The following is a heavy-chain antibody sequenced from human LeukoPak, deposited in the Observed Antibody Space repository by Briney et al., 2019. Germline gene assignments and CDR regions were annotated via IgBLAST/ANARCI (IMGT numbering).Heavy chain of an antibody. Sequence: PSETLSLTCTVSGGSISSYYWSWIRQPPGKGLEWIGYIYYSGSTNHNPSLKSRVTMSVDTSNNQLSLKLSSVTAADTAVYYCARQGTRGGTAWFDPWGQGTLVTVSS. D-gene: IGHD3-10*01. J-gene: IGHJ5*02. CDR1: GGSISSYY. CDR3: ARQGTRGGTAWFDP. V-gene: IGHV4-59*08. CDR2: IYYSGST.